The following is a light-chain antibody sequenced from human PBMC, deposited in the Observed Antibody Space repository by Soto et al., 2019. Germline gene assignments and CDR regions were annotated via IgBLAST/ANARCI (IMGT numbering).Light chain of an antibody. V-gene: IGLV2-14*01. CDR1: RSDIGASNS. CDR3: ISYKTYDTFV. Sequence: QSALTQPASVSGSPGQSITISCAGTRSDIGASNSVSWYQHLPGRSPTLIIYEANNRPSGVSERFSGSKAGDTASLTISGLQAEDESEYFYISYKTYDTFVFGGGTKLTVL. J-gene: IGLJ1*01. CDR2: EAN.